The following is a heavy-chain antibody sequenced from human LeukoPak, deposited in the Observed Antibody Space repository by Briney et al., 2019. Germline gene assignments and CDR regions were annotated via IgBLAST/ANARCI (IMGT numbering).Heavy chain of an antibody. CDR3: ARSAVAGTLSFDY. J-gene: IGHJ4*02. CDR2: ISAYNGNT. D-gene: IGHD6-19*01. Sequence: HRASVKVSCKASGYTFTSYGISWVRQAPGQGLEWMGWISAYNGNTNYARKLQGRVTMTTDTSTSTAYMELRSLRSDDTAVYYCARSAVAGTLSFDYWGQGTLVTVSS. CDR1: GYTFTSYG. V-gene: IGHV1-18*01.